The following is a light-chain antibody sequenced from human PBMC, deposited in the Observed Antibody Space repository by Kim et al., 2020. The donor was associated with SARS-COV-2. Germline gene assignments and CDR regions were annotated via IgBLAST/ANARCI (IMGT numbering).Light chain of an antibody. CDR1: QSVSSY. Sequence: EIVLTQSPATLSLSPGERATPPCRASQSVSSYLAWYQQKPGQAPRLLIYDASNRATGIPARFSGSGSGTDFTLTISSLEPEDFAVYYCQQRSNWPPVTFGGGTKLEI. J-gene: IGKJ4*01. CDR3: QQRSNWPPVT. CDR2: DAS. V-gene: IGKV3-11*01.